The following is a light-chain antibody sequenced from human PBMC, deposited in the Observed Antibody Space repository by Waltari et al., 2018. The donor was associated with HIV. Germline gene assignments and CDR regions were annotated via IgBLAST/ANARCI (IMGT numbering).Light chain of an antibody. Sequence: DIVMTQSPDSLAVSLGERATIKCKSSRSVLYSSNNKSYLAWYQQKPGQSPKLLIYWASTRESGVPDRFSGSGSGTDFSLTISGLQAEDVAAYYCQQYYSSPRTFGQGTKVEIK. J-gene: IGKJ1*01. CDR1: RSVLYSSNNKSY. CDR2: WAS. CDR3: QQYYSSPRT. V-gene: IGKV4-1*01.